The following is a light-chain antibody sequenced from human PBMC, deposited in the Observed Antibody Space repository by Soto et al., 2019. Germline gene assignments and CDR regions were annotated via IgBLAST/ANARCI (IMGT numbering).Light chain of an antibody. J-gene: IGKJ1*01. CDR1: QNVLSD. V-gene: IGKV3-15*01. Sequence: EILLTQSPATLSVSPRETATLSCRASQNVLSDLAWYQQKPGQAPRLLVYGATTRATDAPAKFRGRGSGTEFSLTISSLQSEDSATYYCQQYRSWPRTFGQGSRVEI. CDR3: QQYRSWPRT. CDR2: GAT.